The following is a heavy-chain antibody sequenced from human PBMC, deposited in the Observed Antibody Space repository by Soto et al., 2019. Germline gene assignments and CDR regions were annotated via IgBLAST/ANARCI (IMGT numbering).Heavy chain of an antibody. D-gene: IGHD4-17*01. CDR2: ISYDGSNK. Sequence: GGSLRLSCAASGFTFSSYAMHWVRQAPGKGLEWVAVISYDGSNKYYADSVKGRFTISRDNSKNTLYLQMNSLRAEDTAVYYCARGGPYGDYTRVGMDVWGQGTTVTVSS. J-gene: IGHJ6*02. V-gene: IGHV3-30-3*01. CDR1: GFTFSSYA. CDR3: ARGGPYGDYTRVGMDV.